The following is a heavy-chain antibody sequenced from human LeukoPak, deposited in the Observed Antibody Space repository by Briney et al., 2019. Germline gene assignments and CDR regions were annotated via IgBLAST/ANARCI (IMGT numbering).Heavy chain of an antibody. D-gene: IGHD4-17*01. CDR1: GGSISSYY. CDR2: IYYSGST. CDR3: ARHSYTVTTAFDY. V-gene: IGHV4-59*08. Sequence: SETLSLTCTVSGGSISSYYWSWIRQPPGKGLEWIGYIYYSGSTNYNPSLKSRVTISVDTSKNQFSLKLSSVTAADTAVYYCARHSYTVTTAFDYWGQGTLVTVSS. J-gene: IGHJ4*02.